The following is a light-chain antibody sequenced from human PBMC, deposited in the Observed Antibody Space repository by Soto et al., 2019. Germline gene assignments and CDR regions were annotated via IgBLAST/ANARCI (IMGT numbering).Light chain of an antibody. V-gene: IGLV2-14*01. J-gene: IGLJ2*01. CDR3: SSYTSNSTVV. CDR1: SSDVGGYNY. CDR2: EVS. Sequence: QSVLTQPASVSGSPGQSITIPCTGTSSDVGGYNYVSWYQQHPGKAPKLMIYEVSNRPSGVSNRFSGSKSGNTASLTISGLQAEDEADYYCSSYTSNSTVVFGGGTKLTVL.